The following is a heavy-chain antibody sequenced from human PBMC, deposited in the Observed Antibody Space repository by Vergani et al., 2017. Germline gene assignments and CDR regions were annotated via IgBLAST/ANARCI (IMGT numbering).Heavy chain of an antibody. D-gene: IGHD1-7*01. CDR2: IYTSGST. V-gene: IGHV4-61*02. J-gene: IGHJ6*03. CDR1: GGSISSGSYY. Sequence: QVQLQESGPGLVKPSQTLSLTCTVSGGSISSGSYYWSWIRQPAGKGLEWIGRIYTSGSTNYNPSLKSRVTISVDTSKNQFSLKLSSVTAADTAVYYCARSRLRPPLGGGTTLGYYYVDVWGKGTTVTVSS. CDR3: ARSRLRPPLGGGTTLGYYYVDV.